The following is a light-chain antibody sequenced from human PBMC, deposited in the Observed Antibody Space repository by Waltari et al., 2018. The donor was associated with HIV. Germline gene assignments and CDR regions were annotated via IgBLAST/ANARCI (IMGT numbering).Light chain of an antibody. J-gene: IGLJ2*01. Sequence: SYVLTQPPSVSVAPGQTARITCGGNNIGTKSVHWYQQKPGQAPVLVVYDDSDRPSGIPERFSGSNSGNTATLTINRVEAGDEADYYCQVWDPSSDHPKVFGGGTKLTVL. CDR3: QVWDPSSDHPKV. V-gene: IGLV3-21*02. CDR1: NIGTKS. CDR2: DDS.